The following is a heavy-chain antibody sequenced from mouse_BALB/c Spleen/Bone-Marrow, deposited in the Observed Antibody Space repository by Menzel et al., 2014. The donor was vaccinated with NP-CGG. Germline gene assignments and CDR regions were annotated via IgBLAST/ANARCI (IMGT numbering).Heavy chain of an antibody. CDR1: GYTFTSYY. J-gene: IGHJ4*01. Sequence: VQLQQSGAELVKPGASVKLSCMASGYTFTSYYMYWVKQRPGQGLEWFGEINPSNGGTNFNEKFKNKATLTVDKSSSTAYMQLSSLTSEDSAVYYCSRGRRDALDYWGQGTSVTVSS. CDR2: INPSNGGT. V-gene: IGHV1S81*02. CDR3: SRGRRDALDY.